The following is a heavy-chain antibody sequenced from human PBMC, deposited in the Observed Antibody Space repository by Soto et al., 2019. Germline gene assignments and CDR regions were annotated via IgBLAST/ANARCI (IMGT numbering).Heavy chain of an antibody. J-gene: IGHJ6*02. CDR1: GFTFSSYG. Sequence: QVQLVESGGGVVQPGRSLRLSCAASGFTFSSYGMHWVRQAPGKGLEWVAVISYDGSNKYYADSVKGRFTISRDNSKNTQYLQMTSLRPVDRAVDYCAKGSAIVLVPAAMNSYYGMDVWGQGTTVTVSS. V-gene: IGHV3-30*18. CDR2: ISYDGSNK. D-gene: IGHD2-2*01. CDR3: AKGSAIVLVPAAMNSYYGMDV.